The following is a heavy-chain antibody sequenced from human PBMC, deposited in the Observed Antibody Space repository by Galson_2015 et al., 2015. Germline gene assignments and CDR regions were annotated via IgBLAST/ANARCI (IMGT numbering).Heavy chain of an antibody. CDR1: GYTFTSYW. Sequence: QSGAEVKKPGESLKISCKGSGYTFTSYWIGWVRQMPGKCLEWMGIIYPGDSDTRYSPSLQGQVTISADKSISTAYLQWSSLKASDTAMYYCARLGDTCSTSCWDSFDIWGQGTMVTVSS. CDR3: ARLGDTCSTSCWDSFDI. J-gene: IGHJ3*02. D-gene: IGHD2-2*01. V-gene: IGHV5-51*01. CDR2: IYPGDSDT.